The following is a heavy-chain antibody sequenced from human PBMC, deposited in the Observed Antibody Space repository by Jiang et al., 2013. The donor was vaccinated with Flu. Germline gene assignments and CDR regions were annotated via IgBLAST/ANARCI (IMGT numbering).Heavy chain of an antibody. CDR2: FDPEDGET. V-gene: IGHV1-24*01. D-gene: IGHD3-16*01. Sequence: TELSMHWVRQAPGKGLEWMGGFDPEDGETIYAQKFQGRVTMTEDTSTDTAYMELSSLRSEDTAVYYCATGYQLWGSYWGQGTLVTVSS. J-gene: IGHJ4*02. CDR3: ATGYQLWGSY. CDR1: TELS.